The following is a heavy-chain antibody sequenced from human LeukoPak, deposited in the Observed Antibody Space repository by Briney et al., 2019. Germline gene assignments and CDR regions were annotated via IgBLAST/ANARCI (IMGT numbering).Heavy chain of an antibody. CDR2: IFYSGRT. D-gene: IGHD3-22*01. J-gene: IGHJ4*02. CDR1: GGSISSYY. Sequence: PSETLSLTCTVSGGSISSYYWNWIRQPPGKGLEWIGYIFYSGRTSYNPSLKSRVTTSVDTSKKQFSLKLSSVTAADTAVYYCAREVYDSSGYYYLDYWGQGTLVTVSS. CDR3: AREVYDSSGYYYLDY. V-gene: IGHV4-59*01.